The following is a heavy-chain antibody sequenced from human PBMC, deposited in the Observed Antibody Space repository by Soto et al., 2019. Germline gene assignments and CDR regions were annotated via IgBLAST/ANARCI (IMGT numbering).Heavy chain of an antibody. CDR2: IKQDGSEK. D-gene: IGHD6-25*01. CDR3: ARRRQRPGNYYFDY. Sequence: PGGSLRLSCAASGFTFSSSWMSWVPQAPGKGLEWVANIKQDGSEKYYVASVKGRFTISRDNAKNSLYLQMNSLRAEDTAVYYCARRRQRPGNYYFDYWGQGTLVTVSS. V-gene: IGHV3-7*03. CDR1: GFTFSSSW. J-gene: IGHJ4*02.